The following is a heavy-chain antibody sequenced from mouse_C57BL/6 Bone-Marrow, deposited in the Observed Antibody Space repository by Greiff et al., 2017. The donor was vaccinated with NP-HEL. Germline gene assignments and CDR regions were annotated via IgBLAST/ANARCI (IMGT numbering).Heavy chain of an antibody. V-gene: IGHV5-9-1*02. CDR2: ISSGGDYI. D-gene: IGHD1-1*01. CDR3: TRDGYYGSSPWFAY. CDR1: GFTFSSYA. Sequence: VQLKESGEGLVKPGGSLKLSCAASGFTFSSYAMSWVRQTPEKRLEWVAYISSGGDYIYYADTVKGRFTISRDNARNTLYLQMSSLKSEDTAMYYCTRDGYYGSSPWFAYWGQGTLVTVSA. J-gene: IGHJ3*01.